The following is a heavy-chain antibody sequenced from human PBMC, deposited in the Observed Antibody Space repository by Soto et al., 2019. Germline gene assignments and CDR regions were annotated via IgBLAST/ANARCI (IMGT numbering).Heavy chain of an antibody. V-gene: IGHV4-59*01. D-gene: IGHD2-8*01. CDR1: GGSISSYY. CDR2: IYYSGST. CDR3: ARNGLSYYYYYYMDV. Sequence: SETLSLTCTVSGGSISSYYWSWIRQPPGKGLEWIGYIYYSGSTNYNPSLKSRVTISVDTSKNQFSLKLSSVTAADTAVYYCARNGLSYYYYYYMDVWGKGTTVTVSS. J-gene: IGHJ6*03.